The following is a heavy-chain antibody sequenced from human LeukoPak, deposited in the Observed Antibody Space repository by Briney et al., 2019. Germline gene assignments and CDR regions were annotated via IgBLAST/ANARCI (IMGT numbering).Heavy chain of an antibody. CDR2: IYYSGST. J-gene: IGHJ6*02. D-gene: IGHD4-17*01. CDR3: ARMTTPSYGDYVNYYYYGMDV. Sequence: SETLSLSCTVSGGSISSGGYYWSWIRQHPGKGLEWIGYIYYSGSTYYNPSLKSRVTISVDTSKNQFSLKLSSVTAADTAVYYCARMTTPSYGDYVNYYYYGMDVWGQGTTVTVSS. CDR1: GGSISSGGYY. V-gene: IGHV4-31*03.